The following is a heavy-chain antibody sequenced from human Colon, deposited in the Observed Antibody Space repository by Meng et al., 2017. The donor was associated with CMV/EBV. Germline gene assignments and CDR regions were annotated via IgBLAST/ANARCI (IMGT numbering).Heavy chain of an antibody. Sequence: LSLTCAASGFTFSSFGMSWVRQAPGKGLEWVLGITDGGRSIYHADSAKGRFTISRDNSKGTLYLEMSSLRAEDTAVYYCAKDHGSTNTCLDYWGQGTLVTVSS. D-gene: IGHD2-2*01. CDR1: GFTFSSFG. CDR2: ITDGGRSI. CDR3: AKDHGSTNTCLDY. V-gene: IGHV3-23*01. J-gene: IGHJ4*02.